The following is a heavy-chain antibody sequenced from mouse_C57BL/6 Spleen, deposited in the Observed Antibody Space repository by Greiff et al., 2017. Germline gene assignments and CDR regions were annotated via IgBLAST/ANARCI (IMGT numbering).Heavy chain of an antibody. J-gene: IGHJ4*01. Sequence: VQGVESGPGLVAPSQSLSITCPVSGFPLTSYAISWVRQPPGKGLEWLGVIWTGGGTNYNSALKSRLSISKDNSKSQVFLKMNSLQTDDTARYYCARSYAHMDYWGQGTSVTVSS. CDR3: ARSYAHMDY. D-gene: IGHD6-5*01. V-gene: IGHV2-9-1*01. CDR2: IWTGGGT. CDR1: GFPLTSYA.